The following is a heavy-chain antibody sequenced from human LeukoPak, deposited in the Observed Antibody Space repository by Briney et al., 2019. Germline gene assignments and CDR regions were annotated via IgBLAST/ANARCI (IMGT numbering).Heavy chain of an antibody. Sequence: GGSLRLSCAASGFTFSSYEMNWVRQAPGKGLEWVSYISSSGSTIYYADSVKGRFTISRDNAKNSLYLQMNSLRAEDTAVYYCAFLGYCSGGSCREGAFDIWGQGTMVTVSS. D-gene: IGHD2-15*01. CDR2: ISSSGSTI. CDR1: GFTFSSYE. V-gene: IGHV3-48*03. CDR3: AFLGYCSGGSCREGAFDI. J-gene: IGHJ3*02.